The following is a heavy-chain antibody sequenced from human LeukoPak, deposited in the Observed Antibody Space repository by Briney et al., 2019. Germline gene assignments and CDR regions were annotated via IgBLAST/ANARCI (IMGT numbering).Heavy chain of an antibody. CDR2: ISSSGSTI. Sequence: GGSLRLPCAASGFTFSDYYMSWIRQAPGKGLEWVSYISSSGSTIYYADSVKGRFTISRDNAKNSLYLQMNSLRAEDTAVYYCARLLYYSDSSPFYYWGQGTLVTVSS. V-gene: IGHV3-11*01. J-gene: IGHJ4*02. D-gene: IGHD3-22*01. CDR1: GFTFSDYY. CDR3: ARLLYYSDSSPFYY.